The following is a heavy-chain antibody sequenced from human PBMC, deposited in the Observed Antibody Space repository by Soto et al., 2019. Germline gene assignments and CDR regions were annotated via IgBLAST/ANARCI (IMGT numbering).Heavy chain of an antibody. CDR1: GFTFSSYG. J-gene: IGHJ4*02. Sequence: GGSLRLSCAASGFTFSSYGMIWARQAPGKGLEWVSAIGGSGGTTYYADSVKGRFTISRDNSKNTLYLQMNSLRADDTALYYCAKLVTSSSQYWGQGTMVTVYS. V-gene: IGHV3-23*01. CDR3: AKLVTSSSQY. D-gene: IGHD1-26*01. CDR2: IGGSGGTT.